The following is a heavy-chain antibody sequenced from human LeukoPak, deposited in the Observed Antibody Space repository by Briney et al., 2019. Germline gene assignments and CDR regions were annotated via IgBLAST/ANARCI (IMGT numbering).Heavy chain of an antibody. Sequence: ASVNESFKASGYTFTRHGIIWVRQAPGHGLEWMGWISAYNGNTNYAQKFQGRVSMTIDPSTTTADMELRSLKSDDTAVYYCARDEWQQLVLLGYLGQGTLVTVSS. CDR1: GYTFTRHG. D-gene: IGHD6-13*01. V-gene: IGHV1-18*01. CDR2: ISAYNGNT. J-gene: IGHJ4*02. CDR3: ARDEWQQLVLLGY.